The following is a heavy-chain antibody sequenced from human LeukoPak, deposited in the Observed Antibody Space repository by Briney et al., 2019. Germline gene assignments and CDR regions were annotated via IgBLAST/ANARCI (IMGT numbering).Heavy chain of an antibody. V-gene: IGHV3-48*03. CDR3: ARDRYSTIFGG. CDR2: ISSSGSTT. CDR1: GFTFSSYE. J-gene: IGHJ4*02. Sequence: GGSLRLSCAASGFTFSSYEMNWVRQAPGKGLEWVSYISSSGSTTYYADSVKGRFTISRDNSKNTLYLQMNSLRAEDTAVYYCARDRYSTIFGGWGQGTLVTVSS. D-gene: IGHD3-3*01.